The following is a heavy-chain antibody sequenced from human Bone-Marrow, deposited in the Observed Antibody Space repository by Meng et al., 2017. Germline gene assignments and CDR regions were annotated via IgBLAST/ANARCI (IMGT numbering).Heavy chain of an antibody. Sequence: GGPLRLSCAASGFTFSSYAMHWVRQAPGKGLEWVGFIRSKAYGGTTEYAASVKGRFTISRDDSKSIAYLQMNSLKTEDTAVYYCTRAEYSSFDYWGQGTLVTVSS. D-gene: IGHD6-6*01. V-gene: IGHV3-49*04. CDR3: TRAEYSSFDY. CDR2: IRSKAYGGTT. CDR1: GFTFSSYA. J-gene: IGHJ4*02.